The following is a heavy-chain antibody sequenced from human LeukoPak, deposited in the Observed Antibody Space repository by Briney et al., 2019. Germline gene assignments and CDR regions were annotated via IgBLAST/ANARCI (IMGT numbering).Heavy chain of an antibody. CDR2: MNPNSGNT. J-gene: IGHJ3*02. V-gene: IGHV1-8*01. CDR3: ARVYSGYDSDAFDI. D-gene: IGHD5-12*01. Sequence: ASVKVSCKASGYTFTSYDINWVRQATGQGLEWMGWMNPNSGNTGYAQKFQGRVTMTRNTFISTAYMELSSLRSEDTAVYYCARVYSGYDSDAFDIWGQGTMVTVSS. CDR1: GYTFTSYD.